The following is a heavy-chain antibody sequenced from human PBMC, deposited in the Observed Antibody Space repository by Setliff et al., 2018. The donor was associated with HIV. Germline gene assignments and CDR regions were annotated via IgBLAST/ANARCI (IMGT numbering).Heavy chain of an antibody. D-gene: IGHD4-17*01. CDR2: ISDYSGKT. CDR3: ARDSLEGPTVTKGLDK. V-gene: IGHV1-18*01. CDR1: GYTFKKYG. Sequence: GASVKVSCKASGYTFKKYGITWVRQAPGQGLEWMGWISDYSGKTNYAQKLQGRVTMTTDTSTSTAYVEMRSLRSDDTAMYYCARDSLEGPTVTKGLDKWGQGTLVTVSS. J-gene: IGHJ4*02.